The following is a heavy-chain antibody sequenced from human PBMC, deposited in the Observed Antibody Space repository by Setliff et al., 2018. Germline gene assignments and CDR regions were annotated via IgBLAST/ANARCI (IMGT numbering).Heavy chain of an antibody. CDR2: IHYGGGHI. D-gene: IGHD2-2*01. CDR3: AKYRLGYADP. Sequence: GGSLRLSCATSGFTFSTSAMHWLRQSPDNRLEWLAYIHYGGGHIQYADSVKGRFTVSRDNAMDTLFLQMNGLTTDDTAKYFCAKYRLGYADPWGQGTLVTVSS. V-gene: IGHV3-30*02. J-gene: IGHJ5*02. CDR1: GFTFSTSA.